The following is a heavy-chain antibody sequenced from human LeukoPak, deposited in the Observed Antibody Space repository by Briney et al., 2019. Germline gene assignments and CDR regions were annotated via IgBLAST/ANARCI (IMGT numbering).Heavy chain of an antibody. CDR1: GFTFSSYS. D-gene: IGHD3-16*01. CDR3: ATSMGGGNIDY. J-gene: IGHJ4*02. Sequence: GGSLRLSCAASGFTFSSYSMNWVRQAPGKGLEWVSSISSSSSYIYYADSVKGRSTISRDDSENTLYLQLNSLRVDDTAVYYCATSMGGGNIDYWGQGTLVTVSS. CDR2: ISSSSSYI. V-gene: IGHV3-21*04.